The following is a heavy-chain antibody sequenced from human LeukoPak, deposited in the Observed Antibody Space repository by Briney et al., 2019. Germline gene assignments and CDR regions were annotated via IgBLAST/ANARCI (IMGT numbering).Heavy chain of an antibody. CDR3: ARDHTTGYYDFWSGYWTSNWFDP. V-gene: IGHV1-46*01. Sequence: ASVKVSCKASGYTFTGYYMHWVRQAPGQGLEWMGIINPSGGSTSYAQKFQGRVTMTRDMSTSTVYMELSSLRSEDTAVYYCARDHTTGYYDFWSGYWTSNWFDPWGQGTLVTVSS. CDR1: GYTFTGYY. CDR2: INPSGGST. D-gene: IGHD3-3*01. J-gene: IGHJ5*02.